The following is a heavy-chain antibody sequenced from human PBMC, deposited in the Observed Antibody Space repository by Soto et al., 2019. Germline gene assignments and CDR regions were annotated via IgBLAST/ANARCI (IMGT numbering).Heavy chain of an antibody. CDR2: ISHSGSGT. J-gene: IGHJ4*02. Sequence: QVQLQQWGAGLLKPSETLSLTCTVHGGSFSGNYWSWIRQPPGMGLEWIGEISHSGSGTNYNPSLKSRVTISVDTSKNQFSLKLSSVTAADTAMYYCARGHLPGGNTFYYDYWGQGTLVTVSS. CDR3: ARGHLPGGNTFYYDY. CDR1: GGSFSGNY. V-gene: IGHV4-34*01. D-gene: IGHD2-15*01.